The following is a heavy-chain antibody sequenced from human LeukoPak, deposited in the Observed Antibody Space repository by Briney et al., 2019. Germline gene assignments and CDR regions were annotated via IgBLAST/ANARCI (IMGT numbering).Heavy chain of an antibody. CDR2: VCRNGEAT. Sequence: GGSLRLSCAASGFTFSSHEMSWVRQAPGKGLEWVAVVCRNGEATDYRGSVKGRLTISRDNSKNMVYLEMNSLRAEDTAIYYCAREMVTAQRYFDGWGQGTLVTVSS. D-gene: IGHD2-21*02. CDR1: GFTFSSHE. CDR3: AREMVTAQRYFDG. V-gene: IGHV3-23*01. J-gene: IGHJ4*02.